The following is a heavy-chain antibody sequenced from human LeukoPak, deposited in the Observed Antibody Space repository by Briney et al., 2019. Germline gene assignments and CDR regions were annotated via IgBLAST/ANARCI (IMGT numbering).Heavy chain of an antibody. V-gene: IGHV3-48*03. CDR2: ISSSGSTI. J-gene: IGHJ4*02. CDR1: GFTFSSYE. D-gene: IGHD3-22*01. CDR3: ARDGPYYDSSGLFPLYQYDY. Sequence: PGGSLRLSCAASGFTFSSYEMNWVRQAPGKGLEWVSYISSSGSTIYYADSVKGRFTISRDNAKNSLYLQMNSLRAEDTAVYYRARDGPYYDSSGLFPLYQYDYWGQGTLVTVSS.